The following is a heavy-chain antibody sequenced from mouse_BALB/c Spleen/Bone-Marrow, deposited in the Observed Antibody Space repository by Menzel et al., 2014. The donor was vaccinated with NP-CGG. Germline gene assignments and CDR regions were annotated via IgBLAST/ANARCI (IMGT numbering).Heavy chain of an antibody. Sequence: VQLQQPGAELVKPGASVKLSCTASGFNIKDTYMHWVKQRPEQGLEWIGRIDPANGNTKYDPKFQGKATITADTSSITAYLQLSSLTSEDTAVYYCASYRYAWYFDVWGAGTTVTVSS. V-gene: IGHV14-3*02. CDR1: GFNIKDTY. J-gene: IGHJ1*01. CDR2: IDPANGNT. CDR3: ASYRYAWYFDV. D-gene: IGHD2-14*01.